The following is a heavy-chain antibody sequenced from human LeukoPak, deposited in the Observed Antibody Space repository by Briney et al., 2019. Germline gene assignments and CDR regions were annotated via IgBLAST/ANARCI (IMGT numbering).Heavy chain of an antibody. J-gene: IGHJ3*02. CDR3: ARDRRYCNGGSCYSYDAFDI. CDR1: SDSIRNYY. CDR2: TYYSRTT. V-gene: IGHV4-59*01. D-gene: IGHD2-15*01. Sequence: SETLSLTCTVSSDSIRNYYWTWIRQPPGKGLQWIGKTYYSRTTKYNPFLKSRATISVDTSKNQFSLKLTSVTAADTAVYYCARDRRYCNGGSCYSYDAFDIWGQGTMVTVSS.